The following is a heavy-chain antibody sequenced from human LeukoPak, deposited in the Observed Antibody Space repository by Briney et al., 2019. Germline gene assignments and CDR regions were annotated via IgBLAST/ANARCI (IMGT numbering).Heavy chain of an antibody. D-gene: IGHD1-26*01. CDR1: GNIFSNYH. CDR3: AREVRTGVGATDY. Sequence: ASVQVSCKASGNIFSNYHMHWVQQATGQGLEWVGMMAPRDDGATYAQKFQGRIAMTRDTSTSTLYMDLYSLRPEDTAVYYCAREVRTGVGATDYWGQGTLVTVYS. CDR2: MAPRDDGA. J-gene: IGHJ4*02. V-gene: IGHV1-46*01.